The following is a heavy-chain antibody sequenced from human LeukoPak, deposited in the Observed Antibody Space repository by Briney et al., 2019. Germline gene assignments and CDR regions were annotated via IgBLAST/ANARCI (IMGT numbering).Heavy chain of an antibody. CDR3: ARQIFSSGYYYLKDYYYMDV. CDR1: GYTFTSYA. Sequence: ASVKVSCKASGYTFTSYAMNWVRQAPGQGLEWMGWISAYNGNTNYAQKLQGRVTMTTDTSTSTAYMELRSLRSDDTAVYYCARQIFSSGYYYLKDYYYMDVWGKGTTVTISS. V-gene: IGHV1-18*01. D-gene: IGHD3-22*01. J-gene: IGHJ6*03. CDR2: ISAYNGNT.